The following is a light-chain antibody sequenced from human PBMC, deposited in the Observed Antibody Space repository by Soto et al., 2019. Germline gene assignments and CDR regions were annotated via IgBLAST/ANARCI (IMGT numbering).Light chain of an antibody. CDR3: HQYDSLPPFT. V-gene: IGKV1-33*01. J-gene: IGKJ3*01. Sequence: DIQMTQSPSSLSASAGDRVTITCQASQDITICLNWYQQKPGKAPKLLIYDATNLETGVPSRFSGSGSGTDFTFTISNLQPEDVATYYCHQYDSLPPFTFGPGTTVDIK. CDR2: DAT. CDR1: QDITIC.